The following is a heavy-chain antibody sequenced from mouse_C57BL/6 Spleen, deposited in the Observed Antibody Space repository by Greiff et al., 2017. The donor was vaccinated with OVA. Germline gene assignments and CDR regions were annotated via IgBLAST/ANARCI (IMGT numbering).Heavy chain of an antibody. Sequence: EVHLVESGGGLVKPGGSLKLSCAASGFTFSDYGMHWVRQAPEKGLEWVAYISSGSSTIYYADTVKGRFTISRDNAKNTLFLRMTSLRSEDTAMYYCAGITTVVATDYFDYWGQGTTLTVSS. D-gene: IGHD1-1*01. J-gene: IGHJ2*01. V-gene: IGHV5-17*01. CDR1: GFTFSDYG. CDR2: ISSGSSTI. CDR3: AGITTVVATDYFDY.